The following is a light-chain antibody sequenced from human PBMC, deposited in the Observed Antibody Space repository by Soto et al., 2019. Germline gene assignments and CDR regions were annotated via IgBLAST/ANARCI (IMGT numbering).Light chain of an antibody. V-gene: IGLV1-40*01. J-gene: IGLJ3*02. CDR1: SSNIGAGYD. CDR3: QSYDSSLFWV. Sequence: QSVLTQPPSVSGAPGQRVTISCTGSSSNIGAGYDVNWYQQLPGTAPKLLIYGNSNRPSGVPDRFSGSKSGTSASLAITGLQAEDEADYYCQSYDSSLFWVFGGGTKLTVL. CDR2: GNS.